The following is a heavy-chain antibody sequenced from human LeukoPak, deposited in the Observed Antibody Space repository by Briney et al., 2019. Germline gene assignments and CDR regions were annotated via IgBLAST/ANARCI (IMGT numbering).Heavy chain of an antibody. CDR1: GGSFSGYY. CDR2: INHSGST. D-gene: IGHD3-16*01. Sequence: SETLSLTCAVYGGSFSGYYWSWIRQPPGKGLEWIGEINHSGSTNYNPSLKSRVTISVDTSKNQFSLKLSSVTAADTAVYYCARGLGIPPSPWGDYWGQGTLVTVSS. J-gene: IGHJ4*02. V-gene: IGHV4-34*01. CDR3: ARGLGIPPSPWGDY.